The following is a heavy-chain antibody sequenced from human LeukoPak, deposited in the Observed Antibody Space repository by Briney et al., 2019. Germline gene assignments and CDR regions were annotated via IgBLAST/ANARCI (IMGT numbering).Heavy chain of an antibody. Sequence: GGSLRLSCAASGFTFSSYSMNWVRQAPGRGLEWVSSISSSSSYIYYADSVKGRFTISRGNAKNSLYLQMNSLRAEDTAVYYCARDCSSGWYVWGQGTLVTVSS. CDR2: ISSSSSYI. D-gene: IGHD6-19*01. CDR1: GFTFSSYS. V-gene: IGHV3-21*01. CDR3: ARDCSSGWYV. J-gene: IGHJ4*02.